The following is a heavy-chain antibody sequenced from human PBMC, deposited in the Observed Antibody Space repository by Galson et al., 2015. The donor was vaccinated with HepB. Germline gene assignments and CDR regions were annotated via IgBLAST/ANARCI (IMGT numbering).Heavy chain of an antibody. D-gene: IGHD2-2*01. Sequence: SLRLSCAASGFTFSNCGMHWVRQSPGKGLEWVTVISYGGSNQYYADSVKGRFTISRDNSKNTLYLQMNSLRPEDTAVYFCAKGPALGVIPAGWFDLWGQGTLVIVSS. V-gene: IGHV3-30*18. CDR2: ISYGGSNQ. CDR1: GFTFSNCG. CDR3: AKGPALGVIPAGWFDL. J-gene: IGHJ5*02.